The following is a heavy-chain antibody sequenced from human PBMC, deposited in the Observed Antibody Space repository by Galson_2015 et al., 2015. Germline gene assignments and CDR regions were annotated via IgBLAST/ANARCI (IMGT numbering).Heavy chain of an antibody. J-gene: IGHJ5*02. CDR1: GYTFTSYA. CDR3: ARESSVITFGGVIFHTWFDP. V-gene: IGHV7-4-1*02. Sequence: SVKVSCKASGYTFTSYAMSWVRQAPGQGLEWMGWINTNTGNPTYAQGFTGRFVFSMDTSVSTAYLQISSLKAEDTAVYYCARESSVITFGGVIFHTWFDPWGQGTLVTVSS. D-gene: IGHD3-16*02. CDR2: INTNTGNP.